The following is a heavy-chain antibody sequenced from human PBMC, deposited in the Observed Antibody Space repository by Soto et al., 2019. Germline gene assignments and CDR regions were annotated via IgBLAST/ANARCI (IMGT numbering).Heavy chain of an antibody. CDR3: ARVNYGDYYYGMDV. CDR2: VYFSGST. D-gene: IGHD4-17*01. CDR1: GGSISSYY. V-gene: IGHV4-59*01. Sequence: SETLSLTCTISGGSISSYYWSWIRQTPGKGLEWIGYVYFSGSTNYNPSLKSRVLISVDTSKNQFSLKLSSVTAADTALYYCARVNYGDYYYGMDVWGQGTTVTVSS. J-gene: IGHJ6*02.